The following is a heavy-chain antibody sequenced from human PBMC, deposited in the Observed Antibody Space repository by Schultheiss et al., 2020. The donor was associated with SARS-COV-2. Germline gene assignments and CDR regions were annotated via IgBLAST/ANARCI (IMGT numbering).Heavy chain of an antibody. J-gene: IGHJ6*02. CDR1: GYSISSGYY. D-gene: IGHD1-7*01. CDR2: IYHSGST. CDR3: ARTNRISGTTSGYYYYYFAMDV. Sequence: SETLSLTCAVSGYSISSGYYWGWIRQPPGKGLEWIGSIYHSGSTYYNPSLKSRVTISVDTSKNQFSLKLSSVTAADTAVYYCARTNRISGTTSGYYYYYFAMDVWGQGTTVTVSS. V-gene: IGHV4-38-2*01.